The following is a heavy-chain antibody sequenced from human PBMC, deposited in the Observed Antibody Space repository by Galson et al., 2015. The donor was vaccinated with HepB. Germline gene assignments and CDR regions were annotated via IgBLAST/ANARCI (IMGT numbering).Heavy chain of an antibody. Sequence: SLTCTVSGDSISSSNYYWGWIRQPPGKGLEWIGTIYYSGSTYNNPSLKSRVTISIDTSKNQFPLKLSSVTAADTAVYYCARCNPPGMHYFDSGGYPDYWGQGTLVTVSS. V-gene: IGHV4-39*06. J-gene: IGHJ4*02. CDR1: GDSISSSNYY. D-gene: IGHD3-22*01. CDR3: ARCNPPGMHYFDSGGYPDY. CDR2: IYYSGST.